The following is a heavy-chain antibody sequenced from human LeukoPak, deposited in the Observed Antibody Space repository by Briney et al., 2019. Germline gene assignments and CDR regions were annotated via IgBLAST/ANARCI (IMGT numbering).Heavy chain of an antibody. Sequence: GGSLRLSCAASGFTFTSYAMSWVRQAPGKGLEWVSGINTGGETTYYADSVKGRFTISRDNAKNSLYLQMNSLRAEDTAVYYCARDKGLRRGFDYWGQGTLVTVSS. V-gene: IGHV3-23*01. CDR1: GFTFTSYA. J-gene: IGHJ4*02. CDR3: ARDKGLRRGFDY. D-gene: IGHD3-3*01. CDR2: INTGGETT.